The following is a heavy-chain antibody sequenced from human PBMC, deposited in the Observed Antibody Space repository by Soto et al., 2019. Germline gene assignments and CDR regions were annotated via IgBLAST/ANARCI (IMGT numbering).Heavy chain of an antibody. CDR3: ARLQLARLDGMDV. Sequence: QVQLVQSGAEVKKPGSSVKVSCKAAGGTFSSYTISCVRQAPGQGVEWIGSIIPILGIANYAQKFQGRGTITADKSTSTAYMELSSLRSEDTAVYYCARLQLARLDGMDVWGQGTTVTVSS. CDR1: GGTFSSYT. J-gene: IGHJ6*02. CDR2: IIPILGIA. D-gene: IGHD1-1*01. V-gene: IGHV1-69*02.